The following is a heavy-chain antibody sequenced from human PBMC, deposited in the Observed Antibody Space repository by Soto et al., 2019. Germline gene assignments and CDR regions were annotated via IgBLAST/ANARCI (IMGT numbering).Heavy chain of an antibody. D-gene: IGHD5-12*01. CDR2: IFYNGRT. J-gene: IGHJ5*02. CDR3: ARGVFSADDASDWFDP. Sequence: QVPLQEPGPGLVKPSETLSLTCSVSGGSFSSPTYYWGWVRRAPGGGPEWVGNIFYNGRTDYNPSLQSPVTISVNTSKNQFSLRLASVTAADTAVYYCARGVFSADDASDWFDPWGHGTLVTVS. CDR1: GGSFSSPTYY. V-gene: IGHV4-39*02.